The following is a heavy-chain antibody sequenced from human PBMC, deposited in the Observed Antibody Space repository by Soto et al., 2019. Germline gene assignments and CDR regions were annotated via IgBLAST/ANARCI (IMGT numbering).Heavy chain of an antibody. CDR1: GDTFNFYT. V-gene: IGHV1-69*02. Sequence: QVQLVQSGAAVKKPGSSVKVSCKASGDTFNFYTIHWVRQAPGQGLEWLGRIIPMVGMSNYAQRFQGRVTMIADKSTSTAYMQLTGLRSEDSAVYYCATSYGSGSRPFDNWGQGTLVSVSS. CDR2: IIPMVGMS. J-gene: IGHJ4*02. CDR3: ATSYGSGSRPFDN. D-gene: IGHD3-10*01.